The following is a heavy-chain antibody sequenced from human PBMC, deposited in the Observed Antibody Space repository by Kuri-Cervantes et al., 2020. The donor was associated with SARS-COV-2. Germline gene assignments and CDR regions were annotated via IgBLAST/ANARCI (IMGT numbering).Heavy chain of an antibody. CDR2: ISHSGSA. CDR1: GGSFNDYL. D-gene: IGHD3-10*01. V-gene: IGHV4-34*01. Sequence: SQTLSLTCAVYGGSFNDYLWTWIRQPPGKGLEWIGEISHSGSAKYNPSLKSRVTISVDTSKNQFSLKLSSVTAADTAVYYCARRGSKRGWFGEYEGFDYWGQGSLVTVSS. CDR3: ARRGSKRGWFGEYEGFDY. J-gene: IGHJ4*02.